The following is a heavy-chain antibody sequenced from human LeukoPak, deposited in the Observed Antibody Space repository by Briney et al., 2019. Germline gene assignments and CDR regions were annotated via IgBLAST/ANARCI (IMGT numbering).Heavy chain of an antibody. CDR3: ARWGTY. J-gene: IGHJ4*02. D-gene: IGHD7-27*01. Sequence: PSETLSLTCTVSGGSVSSGTHLWTWVRQPPGKGLEWIGHIHYSVTTNYNPSLKSRVTMSLDTSKNQFSLKLTSVTAADTAIYFCARWGTYWGQGILVTVSS. CDR1: GGSVSSGTHL. V-gene: IGHV4-61*01. CDR2: IHYSVTT.